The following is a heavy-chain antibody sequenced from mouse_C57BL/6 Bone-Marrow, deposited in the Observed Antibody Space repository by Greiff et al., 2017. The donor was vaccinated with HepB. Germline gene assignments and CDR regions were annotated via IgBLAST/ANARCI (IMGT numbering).Heavy chain of an antibody. CDR2: IDPENGDT. J-gene: IGHJ4*01. CDR1: GFNIKDDY. Sequence: EVQLQQSGAELVRPGASVKLSCTASGFNIKDDYMHWVKQRPEQGLEWIGWIDPENGDTEYASKFQGKATITADTSSNTAYLQLSSLTSEDTAVYYCTTGTTVPDYYAMDYWGQGTSVTVSS. V-gene: IGHV14-4*01. D-gene: IGHD1-1*01. CDR3: TTGTTVPDYYAMDY.